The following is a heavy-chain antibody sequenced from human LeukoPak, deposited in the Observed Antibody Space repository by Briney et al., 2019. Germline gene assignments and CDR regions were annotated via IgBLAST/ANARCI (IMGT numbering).Heavy chain of an antibody. CDR2: IKQDGSEK. Sequence: GGSLRLSCAASDLPVSINCMTWVRQAPGKGLEWVANIKQDGSEKYYVDSVKGRFTISRDNSKNTLYLQMNSLRAEDTAVYYCATSPPTLGYCSGGSCNGWRYWGQGTLVTVSS. CDR3: ATSPPTLGYCSGGSCNGWRY. V-gene: IGHV3-7*01. J-gene: IGHJ4*02. D-gene: IGHD2-15*01. CDR1: DLPVSINC.